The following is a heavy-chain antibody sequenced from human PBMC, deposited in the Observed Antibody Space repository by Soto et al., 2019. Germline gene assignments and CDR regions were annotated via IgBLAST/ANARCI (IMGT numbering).Heavy chain of an antibody. J-gene: IGHJ4*02. Sequence: EVQLLESGGGLVQPGGSLRLSCAVSGFSLSNYAMSWVRQAPGKGLEWVSAISGSGSNTYYIDSVKGRFTISRDKSKNTLFLQMNNLRPEDTAVYYCAKGGITLVRGSFDYWGQGALVTVSS. CDR2: ISGSGSNT. CDR3: AKGGITLVRGSFDY. CDR1: GFSLSNYA. D-gene: IGHD3-10*01. V-gene: IGHV3-23*01.